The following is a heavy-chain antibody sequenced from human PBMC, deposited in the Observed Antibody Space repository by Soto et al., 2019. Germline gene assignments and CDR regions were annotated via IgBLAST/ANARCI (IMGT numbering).Heavy chain of an antibody. Sequence: QVQLQESGPGLVKPSQTLSLTCSVSGDSISTTTYYWTWIRQHPGKGLEWIGYISYSGTTSYNPSIKGRLNISVDTSENHFSLTLTSVTAADAAVYYCARGTGWYFFDYWGQGTLVTVSS. V-gene: IGHV4-31*03. CDR2: ISYSGTT. CDR3: ARGTGWYFFDY. J-gene: IGHJ4*02. D-gene: IGHD6-19*01. CDR1: GDSISTTTYY.